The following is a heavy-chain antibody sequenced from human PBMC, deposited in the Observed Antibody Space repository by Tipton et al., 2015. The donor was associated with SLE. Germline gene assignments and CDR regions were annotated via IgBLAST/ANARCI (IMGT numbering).Heavy chain of an antibody. D-gene: IGHD2-2*01. CDR2: IYYSGST. Sequence: LRLSCTVSGGSISSHYWSWIRQPPGKGLEWIGYIYYSGSTNYNPSLKSRVTISVDTSKNQLSLKLSSVTAADTAVYYCARAQEDIVVVPAAPSGYYGMDVWGQGTTVTVSS. V-gene: IGHV4-59*11. J-gene: IGHJ6*02. CDR3: ARAQEDIVVVPAAPSGYYGMDV. CDR1: GGSISSHY.